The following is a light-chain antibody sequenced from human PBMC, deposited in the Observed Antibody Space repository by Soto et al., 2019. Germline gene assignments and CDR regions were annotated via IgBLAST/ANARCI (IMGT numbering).Light chain of an antibody. J-gene: IGKJ2*01. CDR2: LGS. Sequence: DIVMTQSPLSLPVTPGEPAAISCRSSQSLLHKNGFNYLDWYLQKPGQSPQLLIFLGSNRASGVPDRFSGSGSGTEFTLKITRVEAEDVGVYFCLQTTHWPHTFGQGTKVDIK. CDR1: QSLLHKNGFNY. V-gene: IGKV2-28*01. CDR3: LQTTHWPHT.